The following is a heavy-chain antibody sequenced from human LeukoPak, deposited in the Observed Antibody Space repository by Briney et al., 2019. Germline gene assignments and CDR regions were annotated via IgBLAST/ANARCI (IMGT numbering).Heavy chain of an antibody. Sequence: SETLSLTCTVSGGSISSYYWSWIQQPPGKGLEWIGYIYYSGSTNYNPSLKSRVTISVDTSKNHFSLKLSSVTAADTALYYCARLSLAMASLDYWGQGTLVTVSS. CDR1: GGSISSYY. CDR2: IYYSGST. J-gene: IGHJ4*02. V-gene: IGHV4-59*01. D-gene: IGHD5-18*01. CDR3: ARLSLAMASLDY.